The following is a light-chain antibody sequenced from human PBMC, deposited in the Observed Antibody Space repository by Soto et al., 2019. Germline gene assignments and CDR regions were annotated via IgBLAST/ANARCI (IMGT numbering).Light chain of an antibody. CDR2: DVS. J-gene: IGLJ1*01. CDR1: SSDVGRHNA. V-gene: IGLV2-14*03. CDR3: SSYRVGGSYV. Sequence: QSVLPQPASLTGSPGQSITISCSGTSSDVGRHNAVSWYQQHPGKVPQLMIYDVSIRPSGISDRLSASKSGNMASLTISGLQAEDEADYYCSSYRVGGSYVFGTGTKVTVL.